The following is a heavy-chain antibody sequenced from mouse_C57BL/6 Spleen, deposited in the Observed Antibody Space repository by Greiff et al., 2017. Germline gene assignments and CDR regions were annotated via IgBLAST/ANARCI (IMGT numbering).Heavy chain of an antibody. J-gene: IGHJ1*03. V-gene: IGHV5-15*01. CDR3: AKAYYSNYEYSDV. CDR1: GFTFSGYG. D-gene: IGHD2-5*01. Sequence: EVMLVEPGGGLVQPGGSLKLSCAASGFTFSGYGMAWVRQAPRKGPEWVAFISNSAYSIYYADPVTGRFTFPRANAKNTLYMEMSSLRSKDTAMDYCAKAYYSNYEYSDVWGTGTTVTVSS. CDR2: ISNSAYSI.